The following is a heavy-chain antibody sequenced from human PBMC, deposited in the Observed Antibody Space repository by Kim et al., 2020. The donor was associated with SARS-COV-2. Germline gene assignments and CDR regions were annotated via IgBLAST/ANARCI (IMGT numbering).Heavy chain of an antibody. CDR2: ISSSSYI. V-gene: IGHV3-21*01. CDR1: GFTFSSYS. Sequence: GGSLRLSCAASGFTFSSYSMNWVRQAPGKGLEWVSSISSSSYIYYADSVKGRFTISRDNAKNSLYLQMNSLRAEDTAVYYCARDWTNGYCSGGSCWGQGTLVTVSS. J-gene: IGHJ4*02. D-gene: IGHD2-15*01. CDR3: ARDWTNGYCSGGSC.